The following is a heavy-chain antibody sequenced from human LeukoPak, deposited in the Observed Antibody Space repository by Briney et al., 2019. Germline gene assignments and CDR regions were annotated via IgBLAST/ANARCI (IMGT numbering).Heavy chain of an antibody. CDR2: ISISSSNT. D-gene: IGHD2/OR15-2a*01. Sequence: GGSLRLSCSVAGFSFGSYSVSWVRHAPGKGREWVSSISISSSNTYYAASVKGRFTISRDSAKNSLYLQMNSLRAEDTAVYYCVRVTFPSFDYWGQGTLVTVSS. CDR1: GFSFGSYS. CDR3: VRVTFPSFDY. J-gene: IGHJ4*02. V-gene: IGHV3-21*01.